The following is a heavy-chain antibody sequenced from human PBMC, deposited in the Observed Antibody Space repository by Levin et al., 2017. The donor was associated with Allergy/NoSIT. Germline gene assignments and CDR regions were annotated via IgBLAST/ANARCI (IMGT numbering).Heavy chain of an antibody. V-gene: IGHV4-59*01. J-gene: IGHJ4*02. CDR1: GGSISSYY. CDR2: IYYSGST. Sequence: SETLSLTCTVSGGSISSYYWSWIRQPPGKGLEWIGYIYYSGSTNYNPSLKSRVTISVDTSKNQFSLKLSSVTAADTAVYYCARGTVVNESGGGPTDYWGQGTLVTVSS. D-gene: IGHD4-23*01. CDR3: ARGTVVNESGGGPTDY.